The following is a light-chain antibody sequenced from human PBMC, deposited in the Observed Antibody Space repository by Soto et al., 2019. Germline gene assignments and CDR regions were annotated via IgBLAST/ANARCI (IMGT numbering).Light chain of an antibody. CDR3: QQYNSYPIT. CDR2: DAS. CDR1: QGISIW. Sequence: DIQMTQSPSTLSASVGDRVTITCRARQGISIWLAWYQQKPGKAPKLLIYDASILESGVPSRFSGSGSGTEFTLTISSLQPDDFATYYCQQYNSYPITFGQGTRLEIK. J-gene: IGKJ5*01. V-gene: IGKV1-5*01.